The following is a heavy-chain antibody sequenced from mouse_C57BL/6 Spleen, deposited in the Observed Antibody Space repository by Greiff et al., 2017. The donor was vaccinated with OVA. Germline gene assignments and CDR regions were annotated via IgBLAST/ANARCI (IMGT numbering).Heavy chain of an antibody. CDR1: GYTFTSYW. Sequence: VQLQQPGAELVMPGASVKLSCKASGYTFTSYWMHWVKQRPGQGLEWIGEIDPSDSYTNYNQKFKGKSTLTVDKSSSTAYMQLSSLTSEDSAVYYCASLSDRDCDYWGQGTTLTVAS. CDR2: IDPSDSYT. V-gene: IGHV1-69*01. J-gene: IGHJ2*01. D-gene: IGHD3-1*01. CDR3: ASLSDRDCDY.